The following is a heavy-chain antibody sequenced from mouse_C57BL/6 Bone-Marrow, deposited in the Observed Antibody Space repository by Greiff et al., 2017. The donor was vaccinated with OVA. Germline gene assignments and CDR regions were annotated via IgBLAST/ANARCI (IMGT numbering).Heavy chain of an antibody. Sequence: VKLQESGAELVRPGTSVKMSCKASGYTFTNYWIGWAKQRPGHGLEWIGDIYPGGGYTNYNEKFKGKATLTADKSSSTAYMQFSSLTSEDSAIYYCARSGSYYYAMDYWGQGTSVTVSS. D-gene: IGHD1-1*01. CDR3: ARSGSYYYAMDY. J-gene: IGHJ4*01. CDR2: IYPGGGYT. V-gene: IGHV1-63*01. CDR1: GYTFTNYW.